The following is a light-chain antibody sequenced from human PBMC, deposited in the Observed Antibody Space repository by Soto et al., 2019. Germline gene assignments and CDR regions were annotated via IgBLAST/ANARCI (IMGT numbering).Light chain of an antibody. CDR2: GNS. Sequence: QAVVTQPPSVSGAQGPRVTISCTGSSSNIGAGYDVHWYQQLPGTAPKVLIYGNSNRPSGVPDRFSGSKSGTSASLAITGLQAEEEADYYCQSYDSSLNGVVFGGGTKLTVL. J-gene: IGLJ2*01. CDR3: QSYDSSLNGVV. V-gene: IGLV1-40*01. CDR1: SSNIGAGYD.